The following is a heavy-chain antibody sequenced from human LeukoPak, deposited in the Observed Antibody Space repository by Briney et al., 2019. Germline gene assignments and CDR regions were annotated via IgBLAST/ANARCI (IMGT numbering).Heavy chain of an antibody. CDR1: GYTFTNYD. CDR3: AKGYSSSWYFY. J-gene: IGHJ4*02. Sequence: GASVKASCKASGYTFTNYDVNWVRQAPGQGLEWMGWMNPNSGNTGYAQKFQGRVTMTRNTPISTAYMELSSLISDDTAVYYCAKGYSSSWYFYWGQGTLVTVSS. D-gene: IGHD6-13*01. CDR2: MNPNSGNT. V-gene: IGHV1-8*01.